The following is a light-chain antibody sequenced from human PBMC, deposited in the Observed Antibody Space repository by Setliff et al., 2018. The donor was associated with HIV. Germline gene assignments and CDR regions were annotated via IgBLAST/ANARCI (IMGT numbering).Light chain of an antibody. J-gene: IGLJ1*01. CDR3: SSDTSSSTWV. Sequence: QSALAQPASVSGSPGQSITISCTGTSSDVGGYKYVSWYQQHPGKAPKLMIYEVSNRPSGVSNRFSGSKSGNTASLTISGLQVEDESDYYCSSDTSSSTWVFGTGTKVTVL. V-gene: IGLV2-14*01. CDR1: SSDVGGYKY. CDR2: EVS.